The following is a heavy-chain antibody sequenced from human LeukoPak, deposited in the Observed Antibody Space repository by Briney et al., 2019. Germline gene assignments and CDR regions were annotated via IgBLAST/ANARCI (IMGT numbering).Heavy chain of an antibody. CDR1: GGSISSYY. D-gene: IGHD3-3*01. J-gene: IGHJ6*03. CDR3: ARGDIRFLEWLSHSYYYYMDV. CDR2: IYYSGST. Sequence: SETLSLTCTVSGGSISSYYWSWIRQPPGKGLEWIGYIYYSGSTNYNPSLKSRVTISVDTSKNQFSLKLSSVTAADTAVYYCARGDIRFLEWLSHSYYYYMDVWGKGTTVTVSS. V-gene: IGHV4-59*01.